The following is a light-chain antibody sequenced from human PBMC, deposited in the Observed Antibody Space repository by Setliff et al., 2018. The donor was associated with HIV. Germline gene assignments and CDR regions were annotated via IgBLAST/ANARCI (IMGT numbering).Light chain of an antibody. CDR3: SSYGGSNNFV. V-gene: IGLV2-8*01. CDR2: EVT. J-gene: IGLJ1*01. Sequence: QSVLTQPASVSGSPGQSITISCTGTSSDVGGYNYVSWYQQHPGKAPKLMIYEVTKRPSGVPDRFSGSKSANTASLTVSGLQAEDEADYYCSSYGGSNNFVFGTGTKV. CDR1: SSDVGGYNY.